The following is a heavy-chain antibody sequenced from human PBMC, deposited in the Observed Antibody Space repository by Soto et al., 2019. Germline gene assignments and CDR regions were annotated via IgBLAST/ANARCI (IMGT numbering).Heavy chain of an antibody. CDR3: AKSTGDTWTTHYFDY. J-gene: IGHJ4*02. CDR2: ISGTGGSK. Sequence: PGGSLRLSCAASGFTFNIYSMSWVRQAPGKGLEWVSGISGTGGSKHYADSVRGRFAISRDNFKDTLFLYMNSLRAEDTAVYYCAKSTGDTWTTHYFDYWGKGILVTVSS. CDR1: GFTFNIYS. D-gene: IGHD4-4*01. V-gene: IGHV3-23*01.